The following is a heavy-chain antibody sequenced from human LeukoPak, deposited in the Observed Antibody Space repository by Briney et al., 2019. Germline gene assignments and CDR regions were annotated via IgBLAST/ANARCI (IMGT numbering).Heavy chain of an antibody. J-gene: IGHJ4*02. CDR2: TYYRSKWYN. Sequence: QTLSLTCAISGDSGSSNSAACDWIRLSPSRGLEWLGRTYYRSKWYNDYAVSVKSRITLNPDTSKNQFSLQLNSVTPEDTAVYYCARESSSRIDYWGQGTLVTVSS. V-gene: IGHV6-1*01. CDR3: ARESSSRIDY. D-gene: IGHD6-13*01. CDR1: GDSGSSNSAA.